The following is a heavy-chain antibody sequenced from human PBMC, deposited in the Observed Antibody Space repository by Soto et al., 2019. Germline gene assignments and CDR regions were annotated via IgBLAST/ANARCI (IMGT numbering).Heavy chain of an antibody. CDR1: GGSVSSGSYY. V-gene: IGHV4-61*01. CDR3: ASDASRRYSYGYDFDY. Sequence: SETLSLTCTVSGGSVSSGSYYWRWIRQPPGKGLEWIGYIYYSGSTNYNPSLKSRVTISVDTSKNQFSLKLSSVTAADTAVYYCASDASRRYSYGYDFDYWGQGTLVTVSS. CDR2: IYYSGST. J-gene: IGHJ4*02. D-gene: IGHD5-18*01.